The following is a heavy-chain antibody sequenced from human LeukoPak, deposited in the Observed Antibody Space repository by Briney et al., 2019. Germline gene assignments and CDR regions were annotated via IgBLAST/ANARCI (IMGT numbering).Heavy chain of an antibody. V-gene: IGHV4-59*12. Sequence: SETLSLTCTVSGGSISHYYWSWLRQPPGKGLEWIGYVYYSGSTNYNPSLKSRFTVSVDTSKNQFSLKLSSVTAADTAVYYCARSKAHLSTSWYGTWFDPWGQGTLVTVSS. CDR3: ARSKAHLSTSWYGTWFDP. CDR2: VYYSGST. J-gene: IGHJ5*02. D-gene: IGHD2-2*01. CDR1: GGSISHYY.